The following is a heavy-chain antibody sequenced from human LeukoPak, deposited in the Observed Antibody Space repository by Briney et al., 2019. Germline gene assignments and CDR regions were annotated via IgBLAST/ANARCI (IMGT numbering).Heavy chain of an antibody. V-gene: IGHV4-59*02. D-gene: IGHD3-10*01. CDR3: AGAGGLTNQGAVFDY. J-gene: IGHJ4*02. CDR2: IYYSGSI. Sequence: SETLSLTCIVSGDSVTNHYWSLIRQPPGRGLEWIGYIYYSGSINYNPSLKSRVTISVDTSRNQFSMKLNSVTAADAAVYYCAGAGGLTNQGAVFDYWGQGTLVTVSS. CDR1: GDSVTNHY.